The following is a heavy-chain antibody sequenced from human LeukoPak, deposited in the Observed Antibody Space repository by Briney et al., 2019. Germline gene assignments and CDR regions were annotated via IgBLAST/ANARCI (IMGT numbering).Heavy chain of an antibody. J-gene: IGHJ6*02. CDR2: ISGSGGST. V-gene: IGHV3-23*01. D-gene: IGHD3-10*01. Sequence: GGSLRLSCAASGFTFSSYAMSWVRQAPGKGLEWVSAISGSGGSTYYADSVKGRFTISRDNSKNTLYLQMNSLRAEDTAVYYCAKDYYYYGSGSLDVWGQGPRSPSP. CDR3: AKDYYYYGSGSLDV. CDR1: GFTFSSYA.